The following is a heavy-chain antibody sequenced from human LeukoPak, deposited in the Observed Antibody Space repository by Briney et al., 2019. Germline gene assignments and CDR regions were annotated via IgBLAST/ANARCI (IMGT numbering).Heavy chain of an antibody. CDR1: GFTFSSYA. CDR2: IWYDGSNK. V-gene: IGHV3-33*08. J-gene: IGHJ4*02. D-gene: IGHD3-22*01. Sequence: GGSLRLSCAASGFTFSSYAMSWVRQAPGKGLEWVAVIWYDGSNKYYADSVKGRFTISRDNSKNTLYLQMNSLRAEDTAVYYCARGRHYYDSSGYNSVDYWDQGTLVTVSS. CDR3: ARGRHYYDSSGYNSVDY.